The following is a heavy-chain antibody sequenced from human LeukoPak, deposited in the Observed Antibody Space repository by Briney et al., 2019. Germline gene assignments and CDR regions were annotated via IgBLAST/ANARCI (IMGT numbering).Heavy chain of an antibody. D-gene: IGHD5-18*01. Sequence: PSETPSLTCTVSGGSISSSSYYWGWIRQPPGKGLEWIGSIYYSGSTYYNASLKSRVTISVDTSKNQSSLKLSSVTAADTAIYYCVRDVGYSYGPAGYWGQGILVTVSS. CDR2: IYYSGST. CDR3: VRDVGYSYGPAGY. J-gene: IGHJ4*02. V-gene: IGHV4-39*07. CDR1: GGSISSSSYY.